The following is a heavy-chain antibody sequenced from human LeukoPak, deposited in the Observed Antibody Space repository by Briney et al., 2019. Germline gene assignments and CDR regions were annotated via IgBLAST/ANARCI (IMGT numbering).Heavy chain of an antibody. D-gene: IGHD3-16*02. J-gene: IGHJ4*02. CDR3: ATPIYDYVWESYRYKYDY. CDR2: ISGSGGST. Sequence: GGSLRLSCAASGFTFSSYAMSWVRQAPGKGLEWVSAISGSGGSTYYADSVKGRFTISRDNSKNTLYLQMNSLRAEDTAVYYCATPIYDYVWESYRYKYDYWGQGTLVTVSS. CDR1: GFTFSSYA. V-gene: IGHV3-23*01.